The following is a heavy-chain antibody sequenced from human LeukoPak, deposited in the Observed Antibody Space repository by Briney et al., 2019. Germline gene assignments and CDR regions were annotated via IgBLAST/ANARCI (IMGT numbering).Heavy chain of an antibody. Sequence: PGGSLRLSCAASGFTFSSYGMHWVRQAPGKGLEWVAVIWYDGSNKYYADSVKGRFTISRDNSKNTLYLQMDSLRAEDTAVYYCAKGPQYYYDSSPPDYWGQGTLVTVSS. D-gene: IGHD3-22*01. CDR3: AKGPQYYYDSSPPDY. CDR2: IWYDGSNK. J-gene: IGHJ4*02. CDR1: GFTFSSYG. V-gene: IGHV3-33*06.